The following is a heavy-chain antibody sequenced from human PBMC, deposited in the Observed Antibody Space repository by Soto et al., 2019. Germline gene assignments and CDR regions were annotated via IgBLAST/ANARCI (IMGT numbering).Heavy chain of an antibody. CDR1: RGIVNTNV. V-gene: IGHV1-69*02. CDR3: AIANSWHDPFRF. CDR2: IVPFKGLA. J-gene: IGHJ3*01. Sequence: VQSGADMKKPGSSVKVSCTASRGIVNTNVVNWVRQAPGQGLEWMGRIVPFKGLAEYALKVQGRVTFTADRSTSAADMEVSGLTSEDTAIYYCAIANSWHDPFRFWDQGTKV. D-gene: IGHD1-7*01.